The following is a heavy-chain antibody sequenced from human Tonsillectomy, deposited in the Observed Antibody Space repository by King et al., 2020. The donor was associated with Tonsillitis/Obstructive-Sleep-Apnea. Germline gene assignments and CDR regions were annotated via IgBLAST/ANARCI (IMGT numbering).Heavy chain of an antibody. V-gene: IGHV1-18*01. J-gene: IGHJ4*02. Sequence: QLVQSGAEVKKPGASVKVSCKASGYTFTSYGISWVRQAPGQGLEWMGWISVYNDNTNYAQKLQGRVTMTTDTSTSTAYMELRSLRSDDTAVYYCARDRATLSSGWEESLDYWGQGTLVTVSS. CDR2: ISVYNDNT. CDR3: ARDRATLSSGWEESLDY. D-gene: IGHD6-19*01. CDR1: GYTFTSYG.